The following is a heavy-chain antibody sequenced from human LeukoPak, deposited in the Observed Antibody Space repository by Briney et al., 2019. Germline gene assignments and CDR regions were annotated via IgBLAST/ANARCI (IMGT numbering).Heavy chain of an antibody. J-gene: IGHJ4*02. CDR2: IIPIFGIA. CDR3: ARVNLQNWNQPPRPGRHYFDY. CDR1: GGTFSSYA. D-gene: IGHD1-1*01. Sequence: SVKVSCKASGGTFSSYAISWVRQAPGQGLEWMGGIIPIFGIANYAQKFQGRVTITADKSTSTAYMELSSLRSEDTAVYYCARVNLQNWNQPPRPGRHYFDYWGQGTLVTVSS. V-gene: IGHV1-69*10.